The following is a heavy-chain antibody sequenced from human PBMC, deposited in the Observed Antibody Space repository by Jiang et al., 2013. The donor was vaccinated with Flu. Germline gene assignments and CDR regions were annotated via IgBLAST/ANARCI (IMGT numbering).Heavy chain of an antibody. Sequence: TCTVSGGSISSSSYYWGWIRQPPGKGWSGLGVSIIVGAPTTTRPSRSRVTISVDTSKNQFSLKLSSVTAADTAVYYCARQSTYYDILTGYPVYYYGMDVWGQGTTVTVSS. J-gene: IGHJ6*02. V-gene: IGHV4-39*01. CDR2: SIIVGAP. CDR3: ARQSTYYDILTGYPVYYYGMDV. CDR1: GGSISSSSYY. D-gene: IGHD3-9*01.